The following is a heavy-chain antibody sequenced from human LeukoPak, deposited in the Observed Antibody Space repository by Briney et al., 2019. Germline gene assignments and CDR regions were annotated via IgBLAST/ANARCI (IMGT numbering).Heavy chain of an antibody. CDR2: IRYDGSNK. Sequence: GGSLRLSCAASGFTFSSYGMHWVRQAPGKGLEWVAFIRYDGSNKYYADSVKGRFTISRDNSKNTLYLQMNSLRAEDTAVYFCARDGAPPGLYFDLWGRGTLVTVSS. V-gene: IGHV3-30*02. CDR3: ARDGAPPGLYFDL. D-gene: IGHD6-13*01. J-gene: IGHJ4*01. CDR1: GFTFSSYG.